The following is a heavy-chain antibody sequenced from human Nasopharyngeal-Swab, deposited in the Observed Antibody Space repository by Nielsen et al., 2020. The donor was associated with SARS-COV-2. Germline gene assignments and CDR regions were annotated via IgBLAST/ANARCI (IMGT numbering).Heavy chain of an antibody. J-gene: IGHJ3*02. V-gene: IGHV4-59*08. D-gene: IGHD3-22*01. Sequence: SETLSLTCTVSGGSISDYYWSWIRQPPGKGLEWIGYIYYSGSTHYNPSLKSRVTISVDTSKNQFSLKLSSVTAADTAVYYCARLLRLLPRVAFDIWGQGTMVTVSS. CDR3: ARLLRLLPRVAFDI. CDR2: IYYSGST. CDR1: GGSISDYY.